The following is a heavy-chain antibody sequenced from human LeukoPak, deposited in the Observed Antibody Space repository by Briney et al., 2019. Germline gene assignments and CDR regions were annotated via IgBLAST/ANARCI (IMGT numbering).Heavy chain of an antibody. CDR3: ATSYPRYCSSTSCYFHYYGMDV. D-gene: IGHD2-2*01. Sequence: PSETLSLTCTVSGGSISSGGYHWSWIRQHPGKGLEWIGYIYYSGSTYYNPSLKSRVTISVDTSKNQFSLKLSSVTAADTAVYYCATSYPRYCSSTSCYFHYYGMDVWGQGTTVTVSS. V-gene: IGHV4-31*03. CDR2: IYYSGST. CDR1: GGSISSGGYH. J-gene: IGHJ6*02.